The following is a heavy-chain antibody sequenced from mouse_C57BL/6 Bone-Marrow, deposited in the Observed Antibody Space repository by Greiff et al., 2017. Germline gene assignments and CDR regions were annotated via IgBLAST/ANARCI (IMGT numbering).Heavy chain of an antibody. V-gene: IGHV5-9*01. Sequence: EVKLVESGGGLVKPGGSLKLSCAASGFPFSSYTMSWVRQTPEKRLQWVAAISGGGGNTYYPDSVKGRFTISRDNDKNILYLQMSSLRSEDTALXYCSRQVTTVLATKYFDVWGTGTTVTVSS. CDR3: SRQVTTVLATKYFDV. CDR2: ISGGGGNT. D-gene: IGHD1-1*01. J-gene: IGHJ1*03. CDR1: GFPFSSYT.